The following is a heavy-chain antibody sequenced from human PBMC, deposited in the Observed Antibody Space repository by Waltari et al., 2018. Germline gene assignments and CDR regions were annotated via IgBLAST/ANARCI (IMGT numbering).Heavy chain of an antibody. D-gene: IGHD6-6*01. CDR3: AKDGGRIAARFYYYYYMDV. V-gene: IGHV3-23*03. Sequence: EVQLLESGGGLVQPGGSLRLSCAASGFTFSSYAMSWVRQAPGKGLEWVSVIYSGGSKYYAGSVKGRFNISRDNSKNTLYLQMNSRRAEDTAVYYCAKDGGRIAARFYYYYYMDVWGKGTTVTVSS. J-gene: IGHJ6*03. CDR1: GFTFSSYA. CDR2: IYSGGSK.